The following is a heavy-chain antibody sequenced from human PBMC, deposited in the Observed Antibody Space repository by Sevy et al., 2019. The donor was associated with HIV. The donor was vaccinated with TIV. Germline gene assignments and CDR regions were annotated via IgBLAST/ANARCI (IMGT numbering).Heavy chain of an antibody. J-gene: IGHJ1*01. CDR3: ALERLSSNVAEYFQN. CDR2: ISYDGSNK. D-gene: IGHD1-1*01. Sequence: GGSLRLSCAASGFTFTSFSMHWVRQAPGKGLEWVATISYDGSNKYYADSVMGRFTTSRDNSKNYLYLQMNSLRDEDTAVYCCALERLSSNVAEYFQNWGQGTLVTVSS. V-gene: IGHV3-30-3*01. CDR1: GFTFTSFS.